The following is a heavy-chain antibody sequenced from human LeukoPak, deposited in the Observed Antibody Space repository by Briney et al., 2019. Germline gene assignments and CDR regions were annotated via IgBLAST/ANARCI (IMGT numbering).Heavy chain of an antibody. CDR1: GYSFTTYW. CDR2: IYPGDSDT. J-gene: IGHJ4*02. V-gene: IGHV5-51*01. D-gene: IGHD1-26*01. Sequence: GESLKISCKGSGYSFTTYWIGWVRQMPGKGLEWMGIIYPGDSDTRYSPSFQGQVTISADKSINTAYLQWTSQKASDTAMYYCARHSEVGATQKPFDYWGQGTLVTVSS. CDR3: ARHSEVGATQKPFDY.